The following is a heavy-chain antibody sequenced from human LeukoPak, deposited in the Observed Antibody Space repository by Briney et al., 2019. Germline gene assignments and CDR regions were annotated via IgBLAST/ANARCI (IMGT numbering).Heavy chain of an antibody. V-gene: IGHV1-69*05. D-gene: IGHD5-18*01. J-gene: IGHJ4*02. CDR1: GGTFSSYA. Sequence: ASVKVSCKASGGTFSSYAISWVRQAPGPGLEWMGRIIPIFGTANYAQKFQGRVTITTDESTSTAYMELSSLRSEDTAVYYCARDGIGVQLWKFDYWGQGTLVTVSS. CDR2: IIPIFGTA. CDR3: ARDGIGVQLWKFDY.